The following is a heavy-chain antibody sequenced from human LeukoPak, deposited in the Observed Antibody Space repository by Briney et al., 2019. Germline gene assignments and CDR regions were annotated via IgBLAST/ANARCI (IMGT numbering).Heavy chain of an antibody. CDR2: ISTYNSKT. Sequence: GASVKVSCKASGYSFTNYGISWVRQAPGQPLEWMGWISTYNSKTKYPQKLHGRVTMTTDTYTSTVYMDLRSLTANDTHVYYCARDGSIAVADYFDYWGQGTLVTVSS. V-gene: IGHV1-18*01. CDR3: ARDGSIAVADYFDY. J-gene: IGHJ4*02. CDR1: GYSFTNYG. D-gene: IGHD6-19*01.